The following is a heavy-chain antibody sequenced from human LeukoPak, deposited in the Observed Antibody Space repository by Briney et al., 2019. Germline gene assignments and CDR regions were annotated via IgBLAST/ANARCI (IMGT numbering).Heavy chain of an antibody. D-gene: IGHD6-13*01. CDR2: IWYDGSNK. Sequence: GGSLRLSCAASGFTFSSYGMHWVRQAPGKGRVWVAVIWYDGSNKYYADSVKGRFTISRDNSKNTLYLQMNSLRAEDTAVYYCARDAVYSSSWQYYWGRGTLVTVSS. J-gene: IGHJ4*02. V-gene: IGHV3-33*01. CDR3: ARDAVYSSSWQYY. CDR1: GFTFSSYG.